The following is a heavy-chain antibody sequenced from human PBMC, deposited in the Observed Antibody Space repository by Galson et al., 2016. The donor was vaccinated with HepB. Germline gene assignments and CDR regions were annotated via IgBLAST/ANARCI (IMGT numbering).Heavy chain of an antibody. CDR2: ISGYNGHI. V-gene: IGHV1-18*01. CDR1: GYTFTSSG. Sequence: SVKVSCKVSGYTFTSSGISWVRQAPGQGLEWMGWISGYNGHIQYAQKFQDRVTVTADTSTSTAYMELRSLNSDDTAIYYCVRDYSYMPDYWGQGTLVTVSS. D-gene: IGHD2-15*01. J-gene: IGHJ4*02. CDR3: VRDYSYMPDY.